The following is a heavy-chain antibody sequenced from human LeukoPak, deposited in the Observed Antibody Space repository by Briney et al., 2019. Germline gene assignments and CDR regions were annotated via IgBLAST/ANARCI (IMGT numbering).Heavy chain of an antibody. CDR1: GFTFSSYS. J-gene: IGHJ4*02. CDR3: AKDTVTTGTDH. V-gene: IGHV3-21*04. CDR2: ISSSSIYI. D-gene: IGHD4-17*01. Sequence: GGSLRLSCAASGFTFSSYSMNWVRLAPGKGLEWVSSISSSSIYIYYADSVKGRFTISRDNAKKSMYLQTNSLRAEDTAVYYCAKDTVTTGTDHWGQGTLVTVSS.